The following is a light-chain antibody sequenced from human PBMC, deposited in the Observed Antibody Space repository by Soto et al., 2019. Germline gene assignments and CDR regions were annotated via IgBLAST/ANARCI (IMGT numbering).Light chain of an antibody. J-gene: IGLJ1*01. Sequence: QSALTQPAPVSRSPGQSIPLSLPGTICDVGGYNFVSWYQQYPGKAPKLMICDVSNRPSGVSNRFSGSKSGNTASLTISGLQAEDEADYYCSSFTGSNYVFGTGTKVTVL. CDR2: DVS. V-gene: IGLV2-14*03. CDR1: ICDVGGYNF. CDR3: SSFTGSNYV.